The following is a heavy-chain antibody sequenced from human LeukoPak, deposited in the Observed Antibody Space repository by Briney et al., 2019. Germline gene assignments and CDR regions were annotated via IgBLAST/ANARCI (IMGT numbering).Heavy chain of an antibody. CDR1: GXSFTSYW. CDR3: ARRGNWNDVSWFDP. V-gene: IGHV5-51*01. Sequence: GESLKISCKGSGXSFTSYWSGWVRQMPGKGLEWIGIINPGDSDTRYSPSFQGQVTISADKSISNAYLKWSSLKASYTAVYYCARRGNWNDVSWFDPWGQGTLVTVSS. CDR2: INPGDSDT. D-gene: IGHD1-1*01. J-gene: IGHJ5*02.